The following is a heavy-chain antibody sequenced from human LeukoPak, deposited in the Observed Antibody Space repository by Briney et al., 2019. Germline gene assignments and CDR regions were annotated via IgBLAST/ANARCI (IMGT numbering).Heavy chain of an antibody. Sequence: GASVKVSCKASGYTFTSYAISWVRQAPGQGLEWMGGIIPIFGTANYAQKFQGRVTITTDESTSTAYMELSSLRSEDTAVYYCARDVDSYYFDYWGQGTLVTVSS. V-gene: IGHV1-69*05. CDR1: GYTFTSYA. CDR2: IIPIFGTA. CDR3: ARDVDSYYFDY. D-gene: IGHD2-15*01. J-gene: IGHJ4*02.